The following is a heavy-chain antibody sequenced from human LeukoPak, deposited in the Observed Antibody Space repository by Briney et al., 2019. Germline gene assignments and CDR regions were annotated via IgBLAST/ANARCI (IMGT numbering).Heavy chain of an antibody. CDR1: GFTFSSYA. D-gene: IGHD6-19*01. J-gene: IGHJ4*02. CDR3: AKDGTSSGWSRGDFDY. Sequence: PGGSLRLSCAASGFTFSSYAMSWVRQAPGKGLEWVSSISGSGVSTFYADSVKGRFTISRDDSENTLFLRLNSLRAEDTALYYCAKDGTSSGWSRGDFDYWGQGSLVTVSS. CDR2: ISGSGVST. V-gene: IGHV3-23*01.